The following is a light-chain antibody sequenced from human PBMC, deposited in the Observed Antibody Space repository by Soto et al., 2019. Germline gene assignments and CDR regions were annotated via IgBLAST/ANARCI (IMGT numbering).Light chain of an antibody. CDR1: QSINTW. J-gene: IGKJ3*01. CDR3: QHYNTYSGT. Sequence: DIQMTQSLSTLSASVGDRVTITCRASQSINTWLAWYQQKPGKAPKLLIYRASTLESGVPSRFSGSGSGTEFTLTISSLQPDDFSTYYCQHYNTYSGTFGPGTKVDI. CDR2: RAS. V-gene: IGKV1-5*03.